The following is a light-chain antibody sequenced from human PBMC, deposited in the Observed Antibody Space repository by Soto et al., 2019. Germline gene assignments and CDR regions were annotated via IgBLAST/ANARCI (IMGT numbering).Light chain of an antibody. J-gene: IGKJ2*01. CDR1: QSVSSSY. V-gene: IGKV3-20*01. CDR2: GAS. Sequence: EIVLTQSPGTLSLSPGERATLSCRASQSVSSSYLAWYQQKPGQAPRLLIYGASSRATGIRVRFSGSGSGTDFNLTISRLEPEDFAVYYCQQYGSSPPMYTFGQGTKLEIK. CDR3: QQYGSSPPMYT.